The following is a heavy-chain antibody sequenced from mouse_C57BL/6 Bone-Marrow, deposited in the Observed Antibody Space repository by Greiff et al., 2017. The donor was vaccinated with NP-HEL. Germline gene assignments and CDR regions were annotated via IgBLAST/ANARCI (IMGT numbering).Heavy chain of an antibody. V-gene: IGHV1-61*01. CDR2: IYPFVVET. CDR1: GSTFTSYG. CDR3: ASGY. Sequence: VQLQQPGAELVRPGSSVKLSCKASGSTFTSYGMDGVRRRPGQGLDWMGKIYPFVVETHYNQKFKDKATLTVDKSSSTAYMQLSSLTSEDSAVYYCASGYWGQGTTLTVSS. J-gene: IGHJ2*01.